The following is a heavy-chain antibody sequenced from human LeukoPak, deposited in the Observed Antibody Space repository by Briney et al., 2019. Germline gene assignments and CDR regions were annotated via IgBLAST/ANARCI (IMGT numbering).Heavy chain of an antibody. CDR3: ARDSYYGDSRSLHFDY. CDR1: GGTVSSYA. D-gene: IGHD4-17*01. V-gene: IGHV1-2*02. CDR2: VNPNSGGT. Sequence: ASVKVSGKASGGTVSSYAISWVGQAPGQGVEGRGWVNPNSGGTNYAQKFQGRVTMTRDTSISTVYMELSRLRSDDTAVYYCARDSYYGDSRSLHFDYWGQGTLVTVSS. J-gene: IGHJ4*02.